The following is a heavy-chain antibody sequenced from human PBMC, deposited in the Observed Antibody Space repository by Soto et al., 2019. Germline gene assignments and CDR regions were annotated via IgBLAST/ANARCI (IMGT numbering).Heavy chain of an antibody. CDR2: ISSSSSYI. Sequence: PGGSLRLSGAASGFTFSSYSMNWVRQAPGKGLEWVSSISSSSSYIYYADSVKGRFTISRDNAKNSLYLQMNSLRAEDTAVYYCARDLYYYDSSGPIEGGFDYWGQGTLVTVSS. CDR1: GFTFSSYS. J-gene: IGHJ4*02. D-gene: IGHD3-22*01. V-gene: IGHV3-21*01. CDR3: ARDLYYYDSSGPIEGGFDY.